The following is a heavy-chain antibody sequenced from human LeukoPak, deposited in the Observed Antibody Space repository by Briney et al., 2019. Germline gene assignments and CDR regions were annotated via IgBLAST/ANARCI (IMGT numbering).Heavy chain of an antibody. CDR3: AKSTVAGISYYFDY. D-gene: IGHD6-19*01. CDR2: ISGSGGSA. J-gene: IGHJ4*02. Sequence: GGSLRLSCAASGFTFSSYAMSWVRQAPGKGLEWVSAISGSGGSAYYADSVKGRFTISRDNSKNTLYLQMNSLRAEDTAVYYCAKSTVAGISYYFDYWGQGTLVTVSS. CDR1: GFTFSSYA. V-gene: IGHV3-23*01.